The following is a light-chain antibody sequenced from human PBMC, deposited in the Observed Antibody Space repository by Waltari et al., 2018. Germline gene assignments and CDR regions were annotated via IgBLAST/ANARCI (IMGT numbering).Light chain of an antibody. J-gene: IGLJ2*01. CDR2: TTK. CDR3: QSYDNSLSGVV. V-gene: IGLV1-40*01. Sequence: PLPETAPKLLIYTTKHRPAGVPDRFSGSKSGTSASLAITGLQAEDEAHYHCQSYDNSLSGVVFGGGTKLTVL.